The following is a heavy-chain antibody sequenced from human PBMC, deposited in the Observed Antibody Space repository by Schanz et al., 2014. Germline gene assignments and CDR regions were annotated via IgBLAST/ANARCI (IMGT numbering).Heavy chain of an antibody. CDR2: INPSGGST. V-gene: IGHV1-46*01. CDR3: ARDRDQWDGNYLDY. CDR1: GYTFTSYY. Sequence: QVQLVQSGSELKKPGASVKVSCKASGYTFTSYYMYWVRQAPGQGLEWMGVINPSGGSTIYAQKFQGRVTMTTDTSTSTVYMELRSLTSDDSAVYYCARDRDQWDGNYLDYWGQGTLVTVSS. J-gene: IGHJ4*02. D-gene: IGHD1-26*01.